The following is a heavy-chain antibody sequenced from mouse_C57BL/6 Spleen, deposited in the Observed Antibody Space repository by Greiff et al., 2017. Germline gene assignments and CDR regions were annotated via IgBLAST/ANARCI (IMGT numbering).Heavy chain of an antibody. CDR2: IYPGDGDT. V-gene: IGHV1-80*01. CDR3: GSYDGSSYYVMDY. J-gene: IGHJ4*01. CDR1: GYAFSSYW. D-gene: IGHD1-1*01. Sequence: QVQPQQSGAELVKPGASVKISCKASGYAFSSYWMNWVKQRPGKGLEWIGQIYPGDGDTNYNGKFKGKATLTADKSSSSAYMQLSSLTSEDSAVYFCGSYDGSSYYVMDYWGEGTSVTVSS.